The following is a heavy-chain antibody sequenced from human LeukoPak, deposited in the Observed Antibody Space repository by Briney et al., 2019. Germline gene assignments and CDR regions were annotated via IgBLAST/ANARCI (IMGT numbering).Heavy chain of an antibody. CDR3: ARPLYDSSGYYYFDY. CDR1: GGTFSSYA. CDR2: IIPIFGTA. J-gene: IGHJ4*02. V-gene: IGHV1-69*01. Sequence: GASVKVSCNASGGTFSSYAISWVRQAPGQGLEWMGGIIPIFGTANYAQKFQGRVTITADESTSTAYMELSSLRSEDTAVYYCARPLYDSSGYYYFDYWGQGTLVTVSS. D-gene: IGHD3-22*01.